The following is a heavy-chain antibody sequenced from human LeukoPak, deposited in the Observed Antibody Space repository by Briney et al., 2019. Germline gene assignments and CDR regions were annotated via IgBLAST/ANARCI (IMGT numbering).Heavy chain of an antibody. Sequence: NPGGSLRLSCAASGFTFSDYHMSWIRQAPGKGLEWVSYISSSGSTIYYADSVKGRFTISRDNAKNSLYLQMNSLRAEDTAVYYCARDRVGGYSYGYPYWYFDLWGRGTLVTVSS. J-gene: IGHJ2*01. CDR2: ISSSGSTI. CDR3: ARDRVGGYSYGYPYWYFDL. D-gene: IGHD5-18*01. CDR1: GFTFSDYH. V-gene: IGHV3-11*01.